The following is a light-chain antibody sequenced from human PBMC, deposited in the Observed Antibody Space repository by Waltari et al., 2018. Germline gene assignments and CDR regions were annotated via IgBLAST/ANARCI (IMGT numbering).Light chain of an antibody. CDR1: SSDVGSYNL. J-gene: IGLJ1*01. CDR2: EVS. Sequence: QSALTQPASVSGSPGQSITISCTGTSSDVGSYNLVSWDHHHPGKAPKLRMFEVSKRPSGVSNPFSGSKSGSTASLTIAGLQAEDEADYYCCSYAGSSTFYVFGIGTKVTVL. CDR3: CSYAGSSTFYV. V-gene: IGLV2-23*02.